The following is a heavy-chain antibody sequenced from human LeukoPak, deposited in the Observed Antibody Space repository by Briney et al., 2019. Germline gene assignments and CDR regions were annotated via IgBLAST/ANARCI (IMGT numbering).Heavy chain of an antibody. D-gene: IGHD1-26*01. CDR1: GYSISSGYY. CDR2: IYHSGST. V-gene: IGHV4-38-2*02. CDR3: ARRVSGSYSGWSYFDY. J-gene: IGHJ4*02. Sequence: SETLSLTCTVSGYSISSGYYWGWIWQPPGKGLEWIGSIYHSGSTYYNPSLKSRVTISVDTSKNQFSLKLSSVTAADTAVYYCARRVSGSYSGWSYFDYWGQGTLVTVSS.